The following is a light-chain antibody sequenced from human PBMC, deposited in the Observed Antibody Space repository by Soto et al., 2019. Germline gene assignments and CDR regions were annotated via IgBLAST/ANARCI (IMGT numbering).Light chain of an antibody. CDR1: QSVRGD. CDR3: QQCNNWPWT. CDR2: GTS. V-gene: IGKV3-15*01. Sequence: TQFPGTLSASPGERVILSCRASQSVRGDLAWFQQKPGRPPRLLIYGTSTRASGVPDRFSGSGSGTDFTLTINSLQSEDFAVYFCQQCNNWPWTFGPGTTVE. J-gene: IGKJ1*01.